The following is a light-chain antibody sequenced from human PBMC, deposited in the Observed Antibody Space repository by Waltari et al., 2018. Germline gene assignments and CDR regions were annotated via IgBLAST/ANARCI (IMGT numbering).Light chain of an antibody. CDR3: QQRGNWPSGYT. Sequence: EIVLTQSPATLSLSPGERATLSCRASRSVGNYLAWYQQKPGQAHRLLSYDASIRATGIPARLSGSGSGTDFTLTISSLEPEDFAVYFCQQRGNWPSGYTFGQGTKLEIK. CDR2: DAS. J-gene: IGKJ2*01. CDR1: RSVGNY. V-gene: IGKV3-11*01.